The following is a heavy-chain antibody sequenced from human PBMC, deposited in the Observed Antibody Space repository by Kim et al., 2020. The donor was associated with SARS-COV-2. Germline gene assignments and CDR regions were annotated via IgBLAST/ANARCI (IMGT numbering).Heavy chain of an antibody. CDR3: VRGRLASHYGGLDP. Sequence: GGSLRLSCAASGFTFSNYWMNWVRQSPGKGLMWVSHIDKAGSSATYADSVKGRFSISRDNGKNTLYLQLSSLRAEDTAVYYCVRGRLASHYGGLDPWGQGTLVTVSS. V-gene: IGHV3-74*01. J-gene: IGHJ5*02. D-gene: IGHD3-16*01. CDR2: IDKAGSSA. CDR1: GFTFSNYW.